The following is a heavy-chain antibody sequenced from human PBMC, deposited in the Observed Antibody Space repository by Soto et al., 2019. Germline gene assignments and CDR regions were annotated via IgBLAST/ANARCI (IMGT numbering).Heavy chain of an antibody. Sequence: GGSLRLSCAASGFTFDDYAMHWVRQAPGKGLEWVSGISWNSGSIGYADSVKGRFTISRDNAKNSLYLQMNSLRAEDTALYYCAKAINPSGYSSSWYRDDAFDIWGQGTMVTVSS. CDR1: GFTFDDYA. D-gene: IGHD6-13*01. CDR2: ISWNSGSI. V-gene: IGHV3-9*01. CDR3: AKAINPSGYSSSWYRDDAFDI. J-gene: IGHJ3*02.